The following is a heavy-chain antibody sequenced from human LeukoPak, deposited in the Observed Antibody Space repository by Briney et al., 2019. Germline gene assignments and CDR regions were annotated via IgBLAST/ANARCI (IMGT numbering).Heavy chain of an antibody. CDR2: IFYSGST. Sequence: SETLSLTCTVSGGSISTSSYYWGWVRQPPGKGLEWIGNIFYSGSTYYSPSLKSRVTISLDTSRNQFSLKLSSVTAADTAVYYCALRLLWFGEGRYHYWGQGTLVTVSS. J-gene: IGHJ4*02. CDR1: GGSISTSSYY. V-gene: IGHV4-39*07. D-gene: IGHD3-10*01. CDR3: ALRLLWFGEGRYHY.